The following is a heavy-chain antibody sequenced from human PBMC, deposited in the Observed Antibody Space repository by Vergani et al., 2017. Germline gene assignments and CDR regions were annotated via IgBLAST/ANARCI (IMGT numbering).Heavy chain of an antibody. CDR1: GYTFTGYY. V-gene: IGHV1-2*02. CDR3: ARPDRGYSYGYRVDY. CDR2: INPNSGGT. Sequence: QVQLVQSGAEVKKPGASVKVSCKASGYTFTGYYMHWVRQAPGQGLEWMGWINPNSGGTNYAQKFQGRVTMTRDTSISTAYMERSRLRSDDTAVYYVARPDRGYSYGYRVDYWGQGTLVTVSS. J-gene: IGHJ4*02. D-gene: IGHD5-18*01.